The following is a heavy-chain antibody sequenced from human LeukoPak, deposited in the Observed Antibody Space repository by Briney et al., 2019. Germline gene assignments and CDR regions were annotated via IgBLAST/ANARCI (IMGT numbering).Heavy chain of an antibody. CDR3: AKDLRQYYYDSSGYYPY. D-gene: IGHD3-22*01. V-gene: IGHV3-23*01. Sequence: PGGSLRLSCAASGFTFSSYAMSWVRPAPGKGLEWVSAISGSGGSTYYADSVKGRFTISRDNSKNTLYLQMNSLRAEDTAVYYCAKDLRQYYYDSSGYYPYWGQGTLVTVSS. CDR1: GFTFSSYA. J-gene: IGHJ4*02. CDR2: ISGSGGST.